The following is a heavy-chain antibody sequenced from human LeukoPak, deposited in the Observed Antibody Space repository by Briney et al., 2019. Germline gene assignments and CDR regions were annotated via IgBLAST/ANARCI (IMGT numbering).Heavy chain of an antibody. CDR2: ISGSGTTT. CDR3: ARRGYDILTGYSWYNWFDP. D-gene: IGHD3-9*01. CDR1: GFTFSSYA. J-gene: IGHJ5*02. Sequence: GGSLRLSCAASGFTFSSYAMSWVRQAPGKGLEWVSVISGSGTTTHYADSVKGRFTISRDDSKNTLYLQMNSLRVEDMAVYYCARRGYDILTGYSWYNWFDPWGQGTLVTVSS. V-gene: IGHV3-23*01.